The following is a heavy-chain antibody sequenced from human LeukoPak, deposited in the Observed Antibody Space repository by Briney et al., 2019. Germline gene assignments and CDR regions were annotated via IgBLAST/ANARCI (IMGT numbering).Heavy chain of an antibody. Sequence: ASVKVSCKSSGYTFTGYYIHWVRQAPGQGLEWMGWINCHSGGTDHAQKFQGSVTMTRDPSISTAYMELTSLISDDTAVYYCARGDTYGVDYWGQGTLVTVSS. D-gene: IGHD1-26*01. CDR2: INCHSGGT. CDR3: ARGDTYGVDY. J-gene: IGHJ4*02. V-gene: IGHV1-2*02. CDR1: GYTFTGYY.